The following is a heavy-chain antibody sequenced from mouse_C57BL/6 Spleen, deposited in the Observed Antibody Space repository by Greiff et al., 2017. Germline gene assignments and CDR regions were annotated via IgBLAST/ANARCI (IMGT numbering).Heavy chain of an antibody. CDR3: ASISYSSNGFAY. V-gene: IGHV1-59*01. J-gene: IGHJ3*01. CDR2: IDPSDSYT. CDR1: GYTFTSYW. Sequence: QVQLKQPGAELVRPGTSVKLSCKASGYTFTSYWMHWVKQRPGQGLEWIGVIDPSDSYTNYNQKFKGKATLTVDTSSSTAHMQLSSLTSEDSAVSYCASISYSSNGFAYWGQGALVTVSA. D-gene: IGHD2-5*01.